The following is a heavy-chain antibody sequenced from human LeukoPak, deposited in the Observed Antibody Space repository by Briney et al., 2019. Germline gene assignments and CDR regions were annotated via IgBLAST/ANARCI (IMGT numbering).Heavy chain of an antibody. CDR3: ATSRDGYNFRYFDY. CDR2: INPNSGGT. CDR1: GYTFTGYY. Sequence: ASVKVSCKASGYTFTGYYMHWVRQSPGQGLEGMGWINPNSGGTNYAQKFQGRVTMTRDTSISTAYMELSRLRSDDTAVYYCATSRDGYNFRYFDYWGQGTLVTVSS. D-gene: IGHD5-24*01. V-gene: IGHV1-2*02. J-gene: IGHJ4*02.